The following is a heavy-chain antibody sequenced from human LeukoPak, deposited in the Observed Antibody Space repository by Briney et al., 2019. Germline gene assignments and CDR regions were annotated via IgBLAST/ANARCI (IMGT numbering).Heavy chain of an antibody. Sequence: GGSLRLSCAASGFTFDDYTMHWVRQAPGKGLEWVSLISWDGGSTYYADSVKGRFTISRDNSKNSLYLQMNSLRTEDTALYYCAKDSSGGEQWLEFDYWGQGTLVTVSS. V-gene: IGHV3-43*01. CDR3: AKDSSGGEQWLEFDY. CDR1: GFTFDDYT. J-gene: IGHJ4*02. D-gene: IGHD6-19*01. CDR2: ISWDGGST.